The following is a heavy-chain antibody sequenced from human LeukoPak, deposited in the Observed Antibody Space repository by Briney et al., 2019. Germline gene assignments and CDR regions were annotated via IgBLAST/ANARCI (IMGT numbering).Heavy chain of an antibody. CDR1: GFAFSSYD. V-gene: IGHV3-13*01. Sequence: GGSLRLSCAASGFAFSSYDMHWVRQATGKGLEWVSVIGTAGDTYYPGSVKGRFTISRENAKNSLYLQMNSLSAGDTAVYYCARGSFGGAVLHWGQGTLVTVSS. CDR2: IGTAGDT. CDR3: ARGSFGGAVLH. J-gene: IGHJ4*02. D-gene: IGHD3-16*01.